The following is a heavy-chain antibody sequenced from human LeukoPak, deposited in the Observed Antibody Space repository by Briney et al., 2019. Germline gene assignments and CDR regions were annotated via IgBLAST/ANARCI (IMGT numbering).Heavy chain of an antibody. D-gene: IGHD5-18*01. V-gene: IGHV3-7*01. CDR1: GFTFSSYW. Sequence: GGSLRLSCAASGFTFSSYWMSWVRQAPGKGLEWVANIKKDGSEKYYVDSVKGRFTISRDNAKTSLYLQMNSLRVEDTALYYCARHLSGVTGYTYGRGIDFWGQGTLVTVSS. CDR3: ARHLSGVTGYTYGRGIDF. CDR2: IKKDGSEK. J-gene: IGHJ4*02.